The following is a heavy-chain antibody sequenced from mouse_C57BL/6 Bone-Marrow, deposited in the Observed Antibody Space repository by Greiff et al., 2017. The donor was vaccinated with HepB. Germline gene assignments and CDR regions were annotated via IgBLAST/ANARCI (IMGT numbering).Heavy chain of an antibody. Sequence: QVQLQQPGTELVKPGASVKLSCKASGYTFTSYWMHWVKQRPGQGLEWIGNINPSNGGTNYNEKFKSKATMTVEKSSSTAYMQLSSLTSEDAAVYYGASSYGGGSAFDYWGQGTTVTVSS. J-gene: IGHJ2*01. V-gene: IGHV1-53*01. CDR2: INPSNGGT. CDR1: GYTFTSYW. CDR3: ASSYGGGSAFDY. D-gene: IGHD1-1*01.